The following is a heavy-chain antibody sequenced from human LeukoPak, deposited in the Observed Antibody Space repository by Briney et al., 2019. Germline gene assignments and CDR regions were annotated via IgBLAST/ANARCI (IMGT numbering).Heavy chain of an antibody. D-gene: IGHD6-13*01. CDR2: IYTSGST. Sequence: SETLSLTCTVSGGSISSYYWSWIRQPAGKGLEWIGRIYTSGSTNYNPSLESRVTMSVDTSKNQFSLKLSSVAAADTAVYYCARDLFVASSLFFDYWGQGTLVTVSS. CDR1: GGSISSYY. CDR3: ARDLFVASSLFFDY. J-gene: IGHJ4*02. V-gene: IGHV4-4*07.